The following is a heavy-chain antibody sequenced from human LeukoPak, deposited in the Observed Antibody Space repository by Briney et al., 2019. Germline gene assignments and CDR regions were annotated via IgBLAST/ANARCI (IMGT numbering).Heavy chain of an antibody. CDR3: ARAGYDTSTGYCGAFDI. J-gene: IGHJ3*02. CDR1: GGSIAGFY. V-gene: IGHV4-59*12. Sequence: SETLSLTCTVSGGSIAGFYWSWFRQSPGKGLEWIGYMYYSGSTFYNPSLKSRVSLSVDTSKNQFSLKLSSVTAADTAVYYCARAGYDTSTGYCGAFDIWGQGTMVIVPS. CDR2: MYYSGST. D-gene: IGHD3-9*01.